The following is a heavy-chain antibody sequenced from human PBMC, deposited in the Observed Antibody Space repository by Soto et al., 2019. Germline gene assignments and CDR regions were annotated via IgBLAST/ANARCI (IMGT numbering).Heavy chain of an antibody. J-gene: IGHJ6*02. CDR3: ARDGGVVPAHNYYYYYYGMDV. D-gene: IGHD2-2*01. CDR1: GFTFSSYS. Sequence: PGGSLRLSCAASGFTFSSYSMNWVRQAPGKGLEWVSSISSSSSYIYYADSVKGRFTISRDNAKNSLYLQMNSLRAEDTAVYYCARDGGVVPAHNYYYYYYGMDVWGQGTTVTVSS. V-gene: IGHV3-21*01. CDR2: ISSSSSYI.